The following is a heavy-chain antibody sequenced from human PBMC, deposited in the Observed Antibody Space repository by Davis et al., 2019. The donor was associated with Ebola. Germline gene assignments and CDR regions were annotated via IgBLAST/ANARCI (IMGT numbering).Heavy chain of an antibody. Sequence: GESLKISCAASGFTFNSYTMNWVRQAPGKGLVWVSRINSDGSSTSYADSVKGRFTISRDNAKNTLYLQMNSLRAEDTAVYYCVRDSSGYYTAASYWGQGTLVTVSS. V-gene: IGHV3-74*01. CDR2: INSDGSST. CDR1: GFTFNSYT. D-gene: IGHD3-22*01. J-gene: IGHJ4*02. CDR3: VRDSSGYYTAASY.